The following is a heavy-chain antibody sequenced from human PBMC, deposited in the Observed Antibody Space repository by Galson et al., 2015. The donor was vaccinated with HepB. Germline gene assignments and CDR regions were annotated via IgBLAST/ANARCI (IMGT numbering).Heavy chain of an antibody. CDR3: AKERGDYYDSSGLFDY. J-gene: IGHJ4*02. Sequence: SLRLSCAASGFTFSSYGIHWVRQAPGKGLEWVAVISYDGSNKYYADSVKGRFTISRDNSKNTLYLQMNSLRADDTAVYYCAKERGDYYDSSGLFDYWGQGTLVTVSS. V-gene: IGHV3-30*18. CDR1: GFTFSSYG. CDR2: ISYDGSNK. D-gene: IGHD3-22*01.